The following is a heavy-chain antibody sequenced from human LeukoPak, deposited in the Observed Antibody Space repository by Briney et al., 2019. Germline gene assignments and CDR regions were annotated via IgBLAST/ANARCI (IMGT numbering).Heavy chain of an antibody. CDR1: GFTFSSYS. CDR2: ITSSNNYI. J-gene: IGHJ6*03. D-gene: IGHD2/OR15-2a*01. Sequence: PGGSLRLSCAASGFTFSSYSMNWVRQAPGKGLEWVSSITSSNNYIYYGDSVKGRFTISRDDAKNSLFLQMNSLRAEDTATYYCARGEFGDYYYFYMDVWGKGTTVTISS. CDR3: ARGEFGDYYYFYMDV. V-gene: IGHV3-21*01.